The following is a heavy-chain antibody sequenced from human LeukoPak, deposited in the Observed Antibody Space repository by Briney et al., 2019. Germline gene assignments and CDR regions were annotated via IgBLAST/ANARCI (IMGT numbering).Heavy chain of an antibody. CDR1: GFIFSNYE. V-gene: IGHV3-48*03. CDR3: ARVAYFDYYFDY. J-gene: IGHJ4*02. D-gene: IGHD3-9*01. Sequence: GGSLRLSCAASGFIFSNYEMIWVRQAPGKGLEWVSYISTSGSTIHYADSVKGRFTISRDNAKKSLYLLMNSLRAEDTAVYYCARVAYFDYYFDYWSQGTLVTVSS. CDR2: ISTSGSTI.